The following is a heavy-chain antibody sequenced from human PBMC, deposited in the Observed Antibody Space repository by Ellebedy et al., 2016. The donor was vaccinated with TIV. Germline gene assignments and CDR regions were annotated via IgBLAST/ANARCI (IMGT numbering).Heavy chain of an antibody. J-gene: IGHJ6*02. CDR3: ARDNMIRGGDGMDV. D-gene: IGHD3-10*01. Sequence: GESLKISCTASGFTLSSYWLHWVRQVPGKGLLWVSRIKSDGSSPTYADSVKGRFTISRDNAENTLYLQMNSLRDEDTAVYYCARDNMIRGGDGMDVWGQGTTVTVSS. V-gene: IGHV3-74*01. CDR2: IKSDGSSP. CDR1: GFTLSSYW.